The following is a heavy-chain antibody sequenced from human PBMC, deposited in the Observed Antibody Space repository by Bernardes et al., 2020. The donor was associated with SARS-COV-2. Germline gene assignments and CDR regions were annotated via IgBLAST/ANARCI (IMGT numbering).Heavy chain of an antibody. J-gene: IGHJ4*02. V-gene: IGHV3-30-3*01. D-gene: IGHD2-2*01. Sequence: GSLRLSCAASGFTFSSYAMHWVRQAPGKGLEWVAVISYDGSNKYYADSVKGRFTISRDNSKNTLYLQMNSLRAEDTAVYYCARDHDIVVVPAAMTFDYWGQGTLVTVSS. CDR2: ISYDGSNK. CDR1: GFTFSSYA. CDR3: ARDHDIVVVPAAMTFDY.